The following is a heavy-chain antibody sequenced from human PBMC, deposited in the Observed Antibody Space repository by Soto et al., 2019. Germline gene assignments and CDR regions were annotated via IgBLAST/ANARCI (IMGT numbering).Heavy chain of an antibody. Sequence: SETLSLTCVVYGGSFSGYYWSWIRQHPGKGLEWIGYIYYSGSTYYNPSLKSRVTISVDTSKNQFSLKLSSVTAADTAVYYCARGSVYGDYDYWGQGTLVTVSS. CDR3: ARGSVYGDYDY. V-gene: IGHV4-31*11. CDR2: IYYSGST. D-gene: IGHD4-17*01. J-gene: IGHJ4*02. CDR1: GGSFSGYY.